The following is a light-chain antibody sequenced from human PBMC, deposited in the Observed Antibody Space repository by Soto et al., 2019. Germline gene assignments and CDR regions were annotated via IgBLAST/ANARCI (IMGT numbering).Light chain of an antibody. CDR2: GAS. J-gene: IGKJ4*01. V-gene: IGKV3-15*01. Sequence: EVLLTQSPGTLSLSLGERATVYWRSPQSVSSSYLAWYQQRPGQAPRLLIYGASSRATGFPARFSGSGSGTEFNLTISSLQSEDFGVYYCQQYNNWPRATFGGGTKVDIK. CDR3: QQYNNWPRAT. CDR1: QSVSSSY.